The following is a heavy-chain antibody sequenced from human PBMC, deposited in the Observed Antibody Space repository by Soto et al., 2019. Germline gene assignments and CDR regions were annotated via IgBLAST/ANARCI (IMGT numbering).Heavy chain of an antibody. V-gene: IGHV1-69*01. CDR2: IIPIFGTA. Sequence: QVQLVQSGAEVKKPGSSVKVSCKASGGTFSSYAISWVRQAPGQGLEWMGGIIPIFGTANYAQKFQGRVTITADESTRKAYMELSSLRSEDTAVYYWARIEWIAAREGYYYGMDVWGQGTTVTVSS. CDR3: ARIEWIAAREGYYYGMDV. J-gene: IGHJ6*02. D-gene: IGHD6-6*01. CDR1: GGTFSSYA.